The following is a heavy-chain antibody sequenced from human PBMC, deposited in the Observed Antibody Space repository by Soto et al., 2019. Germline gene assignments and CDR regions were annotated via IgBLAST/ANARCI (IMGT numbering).Heavy chain of an antibody. Sequence: GGSLRLSCAASGFTFSSYAMSWVRQAPGKGLEWVSAISGSGGSTYYADSVKGRFTISRDNSKNTLYLQSNSLRAEDTAVYYCAKDLYYYDSSGYYPGAFDIWGQGTMVTVS. J-gene: IGHJ3*02. CDR3: AKDLYYYDSSGYYPGAFDI. V-gene: IGHV3-23*01. CDR2: ISGSGGST. CDR1: GFTFSSYA. D-gene: IGHD3-22*01.